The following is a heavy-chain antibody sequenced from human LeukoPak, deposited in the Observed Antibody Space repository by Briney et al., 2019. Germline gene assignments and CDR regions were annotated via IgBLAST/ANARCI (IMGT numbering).Heavy chain of an antibody. Sequence: PGGSLRLSCAASGFTFSSYWMHWVRQAPGKGLVWVSRINSDGSSTSYADSVKGRFTISRDNAKNTLYLQMNSLRAEDTAVYYCARGAPKWFLGPADYWGQGTLVTVSS. D-gene: IGHD3-22*01. V-gene: IGHV3-74*01. J-gene: IGHJ4*02. CDR1: GFTFSSYW. CDR2: INSDGSST. CDR3: ARGAPKWFLGPADY.